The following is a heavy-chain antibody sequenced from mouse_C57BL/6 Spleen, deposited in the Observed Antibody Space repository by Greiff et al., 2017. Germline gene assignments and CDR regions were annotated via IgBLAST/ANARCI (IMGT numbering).Heavy chain of an antibody. CDR2: ISSGGDYI. D-gene: IGHD1-2*01. Sequence: EVQRVASGEGLVKPGGSLKLSCAASGFTFSSYAMSWVRQTPETRLEWVAYISSGGDYIYYADTVKGRFTISRENARNPLYLQMSSRKSEDTAMYYCTRAHYYECLYARDYWGQGTSVTVSS. CDR3: TRAHYYECLYARDY. V-gene: IGHV5-9-1*02. CDR1: GFTFSSYA. J-gene: IGHJ4*01.